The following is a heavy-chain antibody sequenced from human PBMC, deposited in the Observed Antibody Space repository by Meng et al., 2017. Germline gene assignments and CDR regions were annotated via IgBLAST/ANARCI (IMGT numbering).Heavy chain of an antibody. CDR1: GYTFTSYY. V-gene: IGHV1-46*01. D-gene: IGHD4-17*01. CDR3: ARVRYGDYDRNVYFQH. CDR2: INPSGGST. Sequence: ASVKVSCKASGYTFTSYYMHWVRQAPGQGLEWMGIINPSGGSTSYAQKFQGRVTISVDTSKNQFSLKLSSVTAADTAVYYCARVRYGDYDRNVYFQHWGQGTLVTVSS. J-gene: IGHJ1*01.